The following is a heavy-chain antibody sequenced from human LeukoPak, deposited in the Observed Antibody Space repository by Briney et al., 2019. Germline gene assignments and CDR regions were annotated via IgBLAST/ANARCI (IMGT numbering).Heavy chain of an antibody. V-gene: IGHV1-18*01. CDR1: GYTFTSYG. Sequence: ASVKVSCKASGYTFTSYGISWVRQAPGQGLEWMGWISAYNGDTNYAQKLQGRVTMTTDTSTRTAYMELRSLRSDDTAVYYCARDLWGSYYDSSGYLSGYWGQGTLVTVSS. CDR3: ARDLWGSYYDSSGYLSGY. J-gene: IGHJ4*02. D-gene: IGHD3-22*01. CDR2: ISAYNGDT.